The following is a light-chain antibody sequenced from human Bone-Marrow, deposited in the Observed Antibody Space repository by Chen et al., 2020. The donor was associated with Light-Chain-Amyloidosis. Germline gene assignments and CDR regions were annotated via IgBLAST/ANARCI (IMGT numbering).Light chain of an antibody. CDR3: QVWDRSSDRPV. CDR2: DVS. Sequence: QSALTQPASVSGSPGQSITISCTGTSSDVGGYNYVSWYQQHPGTAPKLVIFDVSYRPSGIPERLSGSNSGNTAPLTISRVEAGDEADYYCQVWDRSSDRPVFGGGTKLTVL. V-gene: IGLV2-14*03. J-gene: IGLJ3*02. CDR1: SSDVGGYNY.